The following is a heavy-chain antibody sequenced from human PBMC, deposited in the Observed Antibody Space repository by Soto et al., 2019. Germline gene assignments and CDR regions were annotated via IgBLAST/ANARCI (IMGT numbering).Heavy chain of an antibody. V-gene: IGHV1-69*02. CDR2: IIPILGIA. CDR3: VLGYCSSTSCYPDRAYYYYMDV. D-gene: IGHD2-2*01. Sequence: QVPLVQSGAEVKKPGSSVKVSCKASGGTFSSYTISWVRQAPGQGLEWMGRIIPILGIANYAQKFQGRVTITADKSTSTAYMELSSLRSEDTAVYYCVLGYCSSTSCYPDRAYYYYMDVWGKGTTVTVSS. CDR1: GGTFSSYT. J-gene: IGHJ6*03.